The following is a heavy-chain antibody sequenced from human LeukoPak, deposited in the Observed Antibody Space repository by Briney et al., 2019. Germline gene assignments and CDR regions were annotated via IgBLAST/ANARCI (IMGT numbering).Heavy chain of an antibody. CDR2: IYYSGST. CDR3: ASISPGYCSSTSCYYFDY. V-gene: IGHV4-39*01. D-gene: IGHD2-2*01. J-gene: IGHJ4*02. Sequence: SETLSLTCTVSGGSISSSSYYWGWIRQPPGKGLEWIGSIYYSGSTYYNPSLKSRVTISVDTSKNQFSLKLSPVTAADTAVYYCASISPGYCSSTSCYYFDYWGQGTLVTVSS. CDR1: GGSISSSSYY.